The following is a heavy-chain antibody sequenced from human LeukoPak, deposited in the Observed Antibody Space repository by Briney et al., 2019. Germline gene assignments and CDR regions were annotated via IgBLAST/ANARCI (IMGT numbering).Heavy chain of an antibody. CDR2: IRYDGSNK. CDR1: GFTFSSYG. Sequence: PGRSLRLSCAASGFTFSSYGMHWVRQAPGKGLEWVAFIRYDGSNKYYADSVKGRFTISRDNSKNTLYLQMNSLRAEDTAVYYCAKERGGIAARPVYNWFDPWGQGALVTVSS. V-gene: IGHV3-30*02. CDR3: AKERGGIAARPVYNWFDP. J-gene: IGHJ5*02. D-gene: IGHD6-6*01.